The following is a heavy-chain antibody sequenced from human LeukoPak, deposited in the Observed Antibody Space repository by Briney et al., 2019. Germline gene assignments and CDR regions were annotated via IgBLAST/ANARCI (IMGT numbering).Heavy chain of an antibody. CDR1: GGSISSYY. CDR3: ARRGQNSSGWQDYL. Sequence: KPSETLSLTCTVSGGSISSYYWSWIRQPPGKGLEWIANIYHTGSTNYNPSLSSRVTISIDTAKNQFSLKLTSVTAADTAVYYCARRGQNSSGWQDYLWGQGTLVTVSS. J-gene: IGHJ4*02. CDR2: IYHTGST. D-gene: IGHD6-25*01. V-gene: IGHV4-59*01.